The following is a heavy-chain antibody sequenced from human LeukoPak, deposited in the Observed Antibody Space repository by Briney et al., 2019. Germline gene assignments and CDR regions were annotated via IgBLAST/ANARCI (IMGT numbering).Heavy chain of an antibody. D-gene: IGHD3-10*01. CDR1: GLTVSSYA. CDR2: IIGSAANT. Sequence: PGESLRLSCGASGLTVSSYAMSWVRLAPGKGLEWVSTIIGSAANTYYADSVKGRFTISRDDSKNTVYLQMNSLRAEDTAVYSCAKYTSGTSYRGLDQWGHGTLVTVSS. V-gene: IGHV3-23*01. J-gene: IGHJ4*01. CDR3: AKYTSGTSYRGLDQ.